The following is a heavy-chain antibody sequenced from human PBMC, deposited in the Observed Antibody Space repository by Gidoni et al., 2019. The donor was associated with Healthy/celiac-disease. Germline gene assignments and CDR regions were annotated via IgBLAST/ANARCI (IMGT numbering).Heavy chain of an antibody. CDR3: TREGSFRNYYDSRGYYRGFYYFDY. CDR2: KAYGGTT. Sequence: KAYGGTTEYAASVKGRFTISRDDSKSIAYLQMNSLKTEDTAVYYCTREGSFRNYYDSRGYYRGFYYFDYWGQGTLVTVSS. V-gene: IGHV3-49*02. D-gene: IGHD3-22*01. J-gene: IGHJ4*02.